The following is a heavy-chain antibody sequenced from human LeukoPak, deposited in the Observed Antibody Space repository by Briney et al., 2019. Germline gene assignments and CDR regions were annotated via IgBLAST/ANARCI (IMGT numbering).Heavy chain of an antibody. V-gene: IGHV3-23*01. CDR2: ISGSGCST. J-gene: IGHJ4*02. D-gene: IGHD6-13*01. Sequence: PGGSLRLSCAASGFTFSSYAMSWVRQAPGKGLEWVSAISGSGCSTYYADSVKGRFTISRDNSKNTLYLQMNSLRAEDTAVYYWARRAAADRCFDYWGQGTLVTVSS. CDR3: ARRAAADRCFDY. CDR1: GFTFSSYA.